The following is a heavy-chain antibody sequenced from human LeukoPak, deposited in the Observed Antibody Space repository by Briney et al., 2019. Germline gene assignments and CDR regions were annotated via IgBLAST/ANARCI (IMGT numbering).Heavy chain of an antibody. Sequence: SVKVSCKASGGTFSSYAISWVRQAPGQGLEWMGGIIPIFGTANYAQKFQGRVTITTDESTSTAYMELSSLRSEDTAVYYCARDREVYNYDSSGYYGGGFDYWGQGTLVTVSS. CDR3: ARDREVYNYDSSGYYGGGFDY. CDR2: IIPIFGTA. J-gene: IGHJ4*02. V-gene: IGHV1-69*05. D-gene: IGHD3-22*01. CDR1: GGTFSSYA.